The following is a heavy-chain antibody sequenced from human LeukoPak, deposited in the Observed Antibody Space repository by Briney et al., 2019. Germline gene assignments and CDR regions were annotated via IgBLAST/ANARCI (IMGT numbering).Heavy chain of an antibody. V-gene: IGHV3-7*01. CDR1: GFTLSTYW. Sequence: GGSLRLSRAASGFTLSTYWMTWVRQAPGKGLEWVANIKQDGSEKYYVDSVKGRFTLSRDNAKKLLNLQMNSLRVEDTAVYYCARDRGSSGRLGRFDNWGQGTLVTVSP. CDR2: IKQDGSEK. J-gene: IGHJ4*02. CDR3: ARDRGSSGRLGRFDN. D-gene: IGHD6-19*01.